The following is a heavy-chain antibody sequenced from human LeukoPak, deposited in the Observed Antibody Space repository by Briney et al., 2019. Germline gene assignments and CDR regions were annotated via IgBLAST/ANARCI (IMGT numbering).Heavy chain of an antibody. CDR3: ARRSPNYYFDY. CDR2: ISSNNNYI. Sequence: GGSLRLSCAASGFTFSSYSMNWVRQAPGKGLEWVSSISSNNNYIYYADSVKGRFTISRDNAKNSLYLQMNSLRAEDTAVYYCARRSPNYYFDYWGQGTPVTVSS. V-gene: IGHV3-21*01. CDR1: GFTFSSYS. J-gene: IGHJ4*02.